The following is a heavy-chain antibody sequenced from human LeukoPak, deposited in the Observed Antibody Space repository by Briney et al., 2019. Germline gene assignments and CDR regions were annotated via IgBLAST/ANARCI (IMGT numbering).Heavy chain of an antibody. CDR1: GFSFGSYT. CDR3: ARDQKGCSSATCYEGWFDP. V-gene: IGHV3-21*01. J-gene: IGHJ5*02. Sequence: GGSLRLSCAASGFSFGSYTMKWVRQAPGKGLEWISSISPSSAYIYNADSVKGRFTISRDNSKNSLYLLMNSLRAEDTAIYYCARDQKGCSSATCYEGWFDPWGQGTLVTVSS. D-gene: IGHD2-2*01. CDR2: ISPSSAYI.